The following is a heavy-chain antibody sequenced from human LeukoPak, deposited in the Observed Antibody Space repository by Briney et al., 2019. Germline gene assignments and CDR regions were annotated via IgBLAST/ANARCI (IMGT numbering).Heavy chain of an antibody. CDR1: VYIFSDYY. CDR2: IKPDSGGT. Sequence: GASVKVSCTASVYIFSDYYMHWVRQAPGQGLEWMGWIKPDSGGTNYEQKFQGRVIMTLDTSISTAYMELTRLTSDDTAVYYCSRGSAIVTTYRGGNWFDPWGQGTLVTVSS. J-gene: IGHJ5*02. D-gene: IGHD5-18*01. V-gene: IGHV1-2*02. CDR3: SRGSAIVTTYRGGNWFDP.